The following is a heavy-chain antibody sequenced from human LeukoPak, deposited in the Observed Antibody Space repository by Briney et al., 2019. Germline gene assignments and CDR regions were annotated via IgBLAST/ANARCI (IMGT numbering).Heavy chain of an antibody. CDR3: ARSGGYYYDSSGYSLY. D-gene: IGHD3-22*01. Sequence: GGSLRLSCAASGFTFSSYWMHWVRQAPGKGLVWVSRINSDGSSTGYADSVKGRFTISRDNAKNTLYLQMNSLRAEDTAVYYCARSGGYYYDSSGYSLYWGQGTLVTVSS. J-gene: IGHJ4*02. CDR2: INSDGSST. CDR1: GFTFSSYW. V-gene: IGHV3-74*01.